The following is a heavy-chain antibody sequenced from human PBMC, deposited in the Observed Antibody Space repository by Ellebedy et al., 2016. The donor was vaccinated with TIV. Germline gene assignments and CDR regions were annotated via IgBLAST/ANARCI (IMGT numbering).Heavy chain of an antibody. V-gene: IGHV5-51*01. CDR3: ARTVGYCSSTSTCYYYGMDV. J-gene: IGHJ6*02. D-gene: IGHD2-2*01. CDR1: GYSFTSYW. CDR2: IYPGDSDT. Sequence: GESLKISXKGSGYSFTSYWIGWVRQMPGKGLEWMGIIYPGDSDTRYSPSFQGHVTISADKSISTAYLQWSSLKASDTAMYYCARTVGYCSSTSTCYYYGMDVWGQGTTVTVSS.